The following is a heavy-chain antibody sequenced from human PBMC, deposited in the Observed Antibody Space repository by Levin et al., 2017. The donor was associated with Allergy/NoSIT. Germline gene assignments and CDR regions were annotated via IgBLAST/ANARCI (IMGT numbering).Heavy chain of an antibody. D-gene: IGHD3-16*01. Sequence: SCAASGFTFSDYSMNWVRQAPGKGLEWVASITTGGTYKYYVDSLRGRFTISRDNAMNSLYLRMNSLRAEDTAVYYCARGLGDSLWGQGTLVTVSS. J-gene: IGHJ4*02. CDR2: ITTGGTYK. CDR3: ARGLGDSL. CDR1: GFTFSDYS. V-gene: IGHV3-21*01.